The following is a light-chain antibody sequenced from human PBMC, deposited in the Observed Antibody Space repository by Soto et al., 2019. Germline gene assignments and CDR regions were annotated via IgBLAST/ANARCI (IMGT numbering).Light chain of an antibody. CDR2: DVS. CDR1: SSDVGRYKY. J-gene: IGLJ2*01. CDR3: SSYTSSSTRV. V-gene: IGLV2-14*01. Sequence: QSALTQPASVSGSPGQSITISCSGTSSDVGRYKYVSWYQQHPGKAPKLMIYDVSNRPSGVSNRFSGSKSDTTASLTISGLRAEDEADYYCSSYTSSSTRVFGGGTKLTLL.